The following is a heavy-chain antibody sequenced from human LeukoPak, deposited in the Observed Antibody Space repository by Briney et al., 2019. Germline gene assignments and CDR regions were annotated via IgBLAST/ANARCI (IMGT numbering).Heavy chain of an antibody. D-gene: IGHD6-13*01. J-gene: IGHJ3*02. CDR3: TRDMRGAAAADDAFDI. CDR2: MNPNSGDT. Sequence: ASVKVSCKASGYTFTSCDINWVRQASGQGLEWMGWMNPNSGDTGYAQSFQGRVTITRDTSISTAYMELSSLRSDDTAMYYCTRDMRGAAAADDAFDIWGQGTMVTVSS. CDR1: GYTFTSCD. V-gene: IGHV1-8*01.